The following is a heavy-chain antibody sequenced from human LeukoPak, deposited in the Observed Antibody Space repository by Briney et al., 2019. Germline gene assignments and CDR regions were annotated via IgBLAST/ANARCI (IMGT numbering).Heavy chain of an antibody. Sequence: GGSLRLSCAASGFTFSSYGMHWVRQAPGKGLEWVAFIRYDGSNRYYADSVKGRFTISRDNSKNTLYLQMNSLRAEDTAVYYCAKGDYGGNLPFQHWGQGTLVTVSS. CDR2: IRYDGSNR. CDR3: AKGDYGGNLPFQH. V-gene: IGHV3-30*02. J-gene: IGHJ1*01. CDR1: GFTFSSYG. D-gene: IGHD4-23*01.